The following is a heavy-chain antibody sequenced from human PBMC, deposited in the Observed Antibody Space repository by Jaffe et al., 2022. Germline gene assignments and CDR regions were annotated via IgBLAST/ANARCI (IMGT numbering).Heavy chain of an antibody. J-gene: IGHJ6*03. Sequence: QVQLVQSGAEVKKPGASVKVSCKASGYTFTSYDINWVRQATGQGLEWMGWMNPNSGNTGYAQKFQGRVTMTRNTSISTAYMELSSLRSEDTAVYYCARGVRSYGVVPAASRSYYMDVWGKGTTVTVSS. CDR1: GYTFTSYD. V-gene: IGHV1-8*01. D-gene: IGHD2-2*01. CDR2: MNPNSGNT. CDR3: ARGVRSYGVVPAASRSYYMDV.